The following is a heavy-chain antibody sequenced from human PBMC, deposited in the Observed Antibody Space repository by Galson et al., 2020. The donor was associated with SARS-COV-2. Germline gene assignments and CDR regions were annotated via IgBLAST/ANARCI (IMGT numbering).Heavy chain of an antibody. CDR1: GGSFSSGDYY. D-gene: IGHD2-2*01. J-gene: IGHJ4*02. CDR3: ARDPNGYCRSANCAVPY. CDR2: VHSSGKT. V-gene: IGHV4-30-4*01. Sequence: SETLSLTCTVSGGSFSSGDYYWSWFRQPPGKGLEWIGYVHSSGKTSYTPSLKSRLAISKDTSKKQFSLKLSSVTAADTAVYFCARDPNGYCRSANCAVPYWGQETLVTVSS.